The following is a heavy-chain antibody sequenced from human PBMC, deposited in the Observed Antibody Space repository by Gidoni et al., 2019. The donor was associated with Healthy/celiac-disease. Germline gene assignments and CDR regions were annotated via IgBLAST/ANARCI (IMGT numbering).Heavy chain of an antibody. J-gene: IGHJ4*02. CDR3: ARAHYYDSSGPWYYFDY. V-gene: IGHV3-13*05. D-gene: IGHD3-22*01. CDR1: GFTFSSYD. Sequence: EVQLVESGGGLVQPGGSLRLSCAASGFTFSSYDMHWVRQATGKGLEWVSAIGTAGDPYYPGSVKGRFTISRENAKNSLYLQMNSLRAGDTAVYYCARAHYYDSSGPWYYFDYWGQGTLVTVSS. CDR2: IGTAGDP.